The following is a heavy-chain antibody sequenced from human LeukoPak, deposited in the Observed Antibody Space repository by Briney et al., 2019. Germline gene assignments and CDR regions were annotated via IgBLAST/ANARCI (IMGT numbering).Heavy chain of an antibody. Sequence: GGSLRLSCAASGFTLSSYAMHWVRQAPGKGLEWVAVISYDGSNKYYADSVKGRFTISRDNSKNTLYLQMNSLRAEDTAVYYCAKLPCSSTSCYEPFDYWGQGTLVTVSS. CDR2: ISYDGSNK. J-gene: IGHJ4*02. D-gene: IGHD2-2*01. V-gene: IGHV3-30*04. CDR1: GFTLSSYA. CDR3: AKLPCSSTSCYEPFDY.